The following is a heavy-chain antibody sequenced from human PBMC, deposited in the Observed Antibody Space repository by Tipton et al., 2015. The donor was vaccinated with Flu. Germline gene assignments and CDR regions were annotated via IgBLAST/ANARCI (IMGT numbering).Heavy chain of an antibody. CDR1: GFTFGDHA. D-gene: IGHD3-22*01. CDR2: IRDKPSGGTA. CDR3: CMIGVVYTDYYDLDV. Sequence: RSLRLSCTASGFTFGDHAMTWVRQAPGKGLEWVGFIRDKPSGGTAEYAASVKGRFTISRDDSKSIAYLQMNSLKTEDTAVYYCCMIGVVYTDYYDLDVWGQGTTVTVSS. V-gene: IGHV3-49*04. J-gene: IGHJ6*02.